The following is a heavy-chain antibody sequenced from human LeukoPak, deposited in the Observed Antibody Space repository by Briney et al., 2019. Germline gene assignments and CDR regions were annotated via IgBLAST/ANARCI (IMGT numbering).Heavy chain of an antibody. V-gene: IGHV3-48*03. CDR2: IHNGGSST. Sequence: GGSLRLSCVASGFTFSSYEMNWVRQAPGEGLEWVSYIHNGGSSTYYADSVKGRFTISRDNGKNSLHLQMNILRVEDTAGYYCARWTRVTSSSLWYFDLWGRGTLVTVSS. CDR1: GFTFSSYE. J-gene: IGHJ2*01. D-gene: IGHD6-6*01. CDR3: ARWTRVTSSSLWYFDL.